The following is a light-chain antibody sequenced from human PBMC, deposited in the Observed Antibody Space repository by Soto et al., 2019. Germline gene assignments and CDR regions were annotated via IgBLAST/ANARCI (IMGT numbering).Light chain of an antibody. Sequence: QSALTRPASVSGSPGQSITISCSGPTSDIHDFNSISWYRHHPGKAPRLIVYDVNKRPSGISPRFSGSKSGLTASLTISGLQGEDEADYFCTSYTAKNTLVFGTGTKVTVL. V-gene: IGLV2-14*01. J-gene: IGLJ1*01. CDR1: TSDIHDFNS. CDR2: DVN. CDR3: TSYTAKNTLV.